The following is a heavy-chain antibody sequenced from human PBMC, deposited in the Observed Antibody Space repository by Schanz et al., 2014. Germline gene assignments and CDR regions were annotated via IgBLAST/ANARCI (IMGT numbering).Heavy chain of an antibody. D-gene: IGHD2-21*01. J-gene: IGHJ3*02. CDR3: ARDGYSVVVISPTESFDI. CDR2: VHPGGST. Sequence: EVQLVESGGGLVQPGGSLRLSCAVSGFIVRSNYMTWVRQAPGKGLEWVSFVHPGGSTYYPDSVKGRFTISRDSSKNTLYLQMNSLRAEDTAVYYCARDGYSVVVISPTESFDIGGQGTMDTVSP. V-gene: IGHV3-66*01. CDR1: GFIVRSNY.